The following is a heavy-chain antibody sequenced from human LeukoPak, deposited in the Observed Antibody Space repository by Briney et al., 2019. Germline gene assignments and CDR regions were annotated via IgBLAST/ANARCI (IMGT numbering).Heavy chain of an antibody. D-gene: IGHD3-3*01. J-gene: IGHJ5*02. V-gene: IGHV3-21*01. CDR1: GFTFSSYS. CDR2: ISSSSSYI. CDR3: ARDSAPLRYYDFWSGRNWFDP. Sequence: GGSLRLSCAAPGFTFSSYSMNWVRQAPGKGLEWVSSISSSSSYIYYADSVKGRFTISRDNAKNSLYLQMNSLRAEDTAVYYCARDSAPLRYYDFWSGRNWFDPWGQGTLVTVSS.